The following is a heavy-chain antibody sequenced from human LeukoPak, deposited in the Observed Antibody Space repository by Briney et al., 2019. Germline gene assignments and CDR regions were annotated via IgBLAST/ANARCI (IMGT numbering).Heavy chain of an antibody. CDR1: GFTFSSYR. CDR3: VRDGAGFDP. J-gene: IGHJ5*02. D-gene: IGHD3-16*01. CDR2: IYSDGRRT. V-gene: IGHV3-74*01. Sequence: GGSLRLSCAASGFTFSSYRMHWVRQAPGKGLVWVSRIYSDGRRTNYADSVKGRFTISRDNAKNTLYLRMNSLRAEDTAVYYCVRDGAGFDPWGQGTLVTVSS.